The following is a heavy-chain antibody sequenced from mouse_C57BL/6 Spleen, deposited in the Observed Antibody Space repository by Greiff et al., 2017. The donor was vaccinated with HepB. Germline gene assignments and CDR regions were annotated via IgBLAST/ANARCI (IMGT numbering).Heavy chain of an antibody. V-gene: IGHV1-19*01. Sequence: EVQLQQSGPVLVKPGASVKMSCKASGYTFTDYYMNWVKQSHGKSLEWIGVINPYNGGTSYNQKFKGKATLTVDKSSSTAYMELNSLTSEDSAVYYCAINWDDYAMDYWGQGTSVTVSS. CDR1: GYTFTDYY. J-gene: IGHJ4*01. D-gene: IGHD4-1*02. CDR3: AINWDDYAMDY. CDR2: INPYNGGT.